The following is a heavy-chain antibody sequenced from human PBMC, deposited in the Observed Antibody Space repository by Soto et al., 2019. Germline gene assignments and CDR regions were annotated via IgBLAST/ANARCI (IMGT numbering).Heavy chain of an antibody. CDR3: ARRMEPGGAFDI. V-gene: IGHV1-69*13. D-gene: IGHD2-8*02. CDR2: IIPIFGTA. CDR1: GGTFSSYA. Sequence: ASVKVSCKASGGTFSSYAISWVRQAPGQGLGWMGGIIPIFGTANYAQKFQGRVTITADESTSTAYMELSSLRSEDTAVYYCARRMEPGGAFDIWGQGTMVTVSS. J-gene: IGHJ3*02.